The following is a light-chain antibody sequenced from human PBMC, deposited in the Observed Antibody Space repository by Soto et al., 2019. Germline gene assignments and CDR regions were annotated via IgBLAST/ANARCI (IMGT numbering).Light chain of an antibody. CDR2: AAS. V-gene: IGKV1-39*01. J-gene: IGKJ4*01. CDR1: QSISSY. Sequence: DIQMTQSPSSLSASVGDRVTITCRASQSISSYLNWYQQKPGKAPKLLIYAASSLQSGVPSRFSGSGSGTDFTLTISSLQPEDFATYYCQQSYSTLTFGGGTNV. CDR3: QQSYSTLT.